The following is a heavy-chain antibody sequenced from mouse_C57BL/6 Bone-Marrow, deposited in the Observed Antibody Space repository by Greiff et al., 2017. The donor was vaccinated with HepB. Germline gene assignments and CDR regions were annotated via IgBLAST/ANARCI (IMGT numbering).Heavy chain of an antibody. D-gene: IGHD3-2*02. V-gene: IGHV1-47*01. Sequence: QVQLKESGAELVKPGASVKMSCKASGYTFTTYPIEWMKQNHGKSLEWIGNFHPYNDDTKYNEKFKGKATLTVEKSSSPVYLELSRLTSDDSAVYYCARGGLRPHYYAMDYWGQGTSVTVSS. CDR2: FHPYNDDT. J-gene: IGHJ4*01. CDR3: ARGGLRPHYYAMDY. CDR1: GYTFTTYP.